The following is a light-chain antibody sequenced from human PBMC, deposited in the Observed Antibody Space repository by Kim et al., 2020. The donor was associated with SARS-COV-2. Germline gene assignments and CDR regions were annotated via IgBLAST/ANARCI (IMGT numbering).Light chain of an antibody. V-gene: IGKV3-15*01. J-gene: IGKJ2*03. CDR2: GAS. CDR1: QTIDNN. CDR3: QHYHKWPHS. Sequence: SVSPEGRTTHACRASQTIDNNLAWFQQKPGQAPRLFIYGASTRAPGIPARFSGSGSGTEFTLTISSLQSEDFAVYYCQHYHKWPHSFGQGTKLEI.